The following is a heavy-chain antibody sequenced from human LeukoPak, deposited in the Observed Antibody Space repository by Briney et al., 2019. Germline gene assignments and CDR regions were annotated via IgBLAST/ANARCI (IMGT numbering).Heavy chain of an antibody. Sequence: GGSLRLSCVASEFSFDNHAMHWVRQAPGKGLEWVSFIPYDGSDKYYADSVKGRFTISRDDSMTTLYLHMNSLRPEDTAVYYCARDNSPMTTVSRSYYFFHLDVWGEGTTVTVSS. CDR1: EFSFDNHA. J-gene: IGHJ6*03. CDR3: ARDNSPMTTVSRSYYFFHLDV. D-gene: IGHD4-11*01. V-gene: IGHV3-30-3*01. CDR2: IPYDGSDK.